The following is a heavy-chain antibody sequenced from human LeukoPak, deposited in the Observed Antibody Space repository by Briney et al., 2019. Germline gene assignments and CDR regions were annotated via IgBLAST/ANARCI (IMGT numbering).Heavy chain of an antibody. J-gene: IGHJ4*02. V-gene: IGHV1-18*01. D-gene: IGHD6-13*01. CDR3: AREGIAAAGTKPFDY. Sequence: ASVKVSCKASGYTFTSYGISWVRQAPGQGLEWMGWISAYNGNTNYAQKLQGRVTMTTDTSTSTACMELRSLRSDDTAVYYCAREGIAAAGTKPFDYWGQGTLVTLSS. CDR1: GYTFTSYG. CDR2: ISAYNGNT.